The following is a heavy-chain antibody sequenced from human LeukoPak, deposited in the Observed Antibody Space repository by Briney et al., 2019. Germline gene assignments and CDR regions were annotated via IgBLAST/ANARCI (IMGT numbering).Heavy chain of an antibody. Sequence: ASVKVSCTASGYTFTSYDINWVRQAPGQGLEWMGWMNPNSGNTGYAQKFQGRVTMTRNTSISTAYMELSSLRSEDTAVYYCARGGDYGDYLSYYYYYGMDVWGQGTTVTVSS. CDR1: GYTFTSYD. CDR2: MNPNSGNT. J-gene: IGHJ6*02. D-gene: IGHD4-17*01. CDR3: ARGGDYGDYLSYYYYYGMDV. V-gene: IGHV1-8*01.